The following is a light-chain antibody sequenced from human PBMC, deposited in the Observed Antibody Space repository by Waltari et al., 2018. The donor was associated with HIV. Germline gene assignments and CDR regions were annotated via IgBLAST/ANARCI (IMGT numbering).Light chain of an antibody. CDR3: CSYAGTSTYVA. Sequence: QSALTQPASVSGSPGQSITISCTGPSSDVGSSNRGPWYQQHPGKAPKLTIYDVSKRPSGVSNRFHGSKAGNTASLTISGLQAEDEADYYCCSYAGTSTYVAFGGGTKLTVL. CDR2: DVS. V-gene: IGLV2-23*02. CDR1: SSDVGSSNR. J-gene: IGLJ2*01.